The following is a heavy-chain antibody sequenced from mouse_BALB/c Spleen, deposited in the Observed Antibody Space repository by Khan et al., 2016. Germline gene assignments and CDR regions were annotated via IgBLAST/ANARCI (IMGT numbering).Heavy chain of an antibody. Sequence: EVQLQESGPSLVKPSQTLSLTCSVTGDSITSGYWNWIRKFPGNKLEYMGYISYSGSTYYNPSLNSRISITRDTSKSQYYLQLNSVTTEDNATCYCAGCYGHFFDYWGQGTTLTVSS. V-gene: IGHV3-8*02. J-gene: IGHJ2*01. D-gene: IGHD1-1*02. CDR2: ISYSGST. CDR1: GDSITSGY. CDR3: AGCYGHFFDY.